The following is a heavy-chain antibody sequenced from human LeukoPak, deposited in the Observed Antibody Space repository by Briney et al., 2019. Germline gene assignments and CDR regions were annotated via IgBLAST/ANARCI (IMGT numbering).Heavy chain of an antibody. V-gene: IGHV4-38-2*02. J-gene: IGHJ3*02. CDR1: GGSGSSDS. CDR3: ARDPDYYDSSGYYQGAFDI. Sequence: PSETLSLTCTVSGGSGSSDSWSWIRQPPGKGLEWIGSIYHSGSTYYNPSLKSRVTISVDTSKNQFSLKLSSVTAADTAVYYCARDPDYYDSSGYYQGAFDIWGQGTMVTVSS. D-gene: IGHD3-22*01. CDR2: IYHSGST.